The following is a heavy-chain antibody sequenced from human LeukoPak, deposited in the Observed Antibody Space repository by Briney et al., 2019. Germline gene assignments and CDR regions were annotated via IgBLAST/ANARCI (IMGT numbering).Heavy chain of an antibody. V-gene: IGHV4-30-4*01. D-gene: IGHD3-22*01. Sequence: SETLSLTCTVSGGSISSGDYYWSWIRQPPGKGLEWIGYIYYSGSTYYNPSLKSRVTISVDTSKNQFSLKLSSVTAADTAVYYCARGGFHDSSGYYYSPFDYWGQGTLVTASS. CDR2: IYYSGST. CDR1: GGSISSGDYY. CDR3: ARGGFHDSSGYYYSPFDY. J-gene: IGHJ4*02.